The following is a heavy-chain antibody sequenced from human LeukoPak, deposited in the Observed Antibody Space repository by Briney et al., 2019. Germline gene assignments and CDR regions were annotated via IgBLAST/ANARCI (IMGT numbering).Heavy chain of an antibody. CDR2: MNPNSGNT. J-gene: IGHJ3*02. CDR1: GYTFTSYD. Sequence: ASVKVSCKASGYTFTSYDINWVRQATGQGLEWMGWMNPNSGNTGYAQKFQGRVTITRNTSISTAYMELSSLRSEDTAVYYCAREGNYYGSGSYSPAFDIWGQGTMVTVSS. V-gene: IGHV1-8*03. CDR3: AREGNYYGSGSYSPAFDI. D-gene: IGHD3-10*01.